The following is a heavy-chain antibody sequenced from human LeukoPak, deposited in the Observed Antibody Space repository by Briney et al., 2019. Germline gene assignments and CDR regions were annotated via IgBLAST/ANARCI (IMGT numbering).Heavy chain of an antibody. CDR3: ARFGAYGSGGNDY. V-gene: IGHV3-21*01. CDR1: GFTFSSYS. CDR2: ISSSSSYI. J-gene: IGHJ4*02. Sequence: GGSLRLSCAASGFTFSSYSMNWVRQAPGKGLEWVSSISSSSSYIYYADSVKGRFTISRDNAKNSLYLQVNSLRAEDTAVYYCARFGAYGSGGNDYWGQGTLVTVSS. D-gene: IGHD3-10*01.